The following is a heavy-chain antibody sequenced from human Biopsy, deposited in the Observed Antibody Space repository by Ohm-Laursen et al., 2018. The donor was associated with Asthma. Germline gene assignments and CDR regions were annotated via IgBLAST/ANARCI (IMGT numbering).Heavy chain of an antibody. V-gene: IGHV1-2*06. CDR1: GYPFIGYH. CDR2: INPNSGAT. D-gene: IGHD6-13*01. CDR3: ARGQKSAGDRWFDP. Sequence: ATVKISCKASGYPFIGYHIHWMRQAPGQGLEWMGRINPNSGATNYAQKFQGRVTMTRDTSISTAYMEVSRLRSDDTAVYYCARGQKSAGDRWFDPWGQGTLVTVSS. J-gene: IGHJ5*02.